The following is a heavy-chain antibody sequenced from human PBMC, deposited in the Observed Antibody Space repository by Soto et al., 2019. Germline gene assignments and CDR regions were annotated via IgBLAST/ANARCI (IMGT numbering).Heavy chain of an antibody. CDR1: GFTFRDHA. D-gene: IGHD5-12*01. CDR3: ARALFPDVDIYAMDV. V-gene: IGHV3-33*01. Sequence: SGGSLRLSCAPSGFTFRDHAMHWVRQAPGKGREWLAIIWNDGSNKFYAGSVQGRFTISRDNSKNTVYLQMNTLSAEDTAVYYCARALFPDVDIYAMDVWGQGTTVTVSS. J-gene: IGHJ6*02. CDR2: IWNDGSNK.